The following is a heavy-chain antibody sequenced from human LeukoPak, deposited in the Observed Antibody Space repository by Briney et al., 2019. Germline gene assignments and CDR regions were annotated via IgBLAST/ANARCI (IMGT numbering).Heavy chain of an antibody. CDR1: GFTLSSYG. Sequence: PGGTLRLSCAASGFTLSSYGMSWVRQAPGKGLEWASAISGSGGSTYYADSVKGRFTISRDDSKNTLYLQMNSLRAEDTAVYYCAKTLGDGYNSDYWGQGTLVTVSS. CDR3: AKTLGDGYNSDY. V-gene: IGHV3-23*01. J-gene: IGHJ4*02. CDR2: ISGSGGST. D-gene: IGHD5-24*01.